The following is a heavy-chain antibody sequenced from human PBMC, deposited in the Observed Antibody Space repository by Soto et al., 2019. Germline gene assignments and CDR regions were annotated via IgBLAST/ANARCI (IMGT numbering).Heavy chain of an antibody. Sequence: QEQLVQSGAEVKKSGSSVTVSCKDTGGLFSSYAVSWVRQAPGQGLEWMGGIIPVFDTVYYEQKFQGRVTITADESTNTGYMELSSLRSEDTAMYYCARGGSGYVWFNEFWGQGTLVTVSS. V-gene: IGHV1-69*01. D-gene: IGHD3-22*01. CDR3: ARGGSGYVWFNEF. CDR1: GGLFSSYA. J-gene: IGHJ4*02. CDR2: IIPVFDTV.